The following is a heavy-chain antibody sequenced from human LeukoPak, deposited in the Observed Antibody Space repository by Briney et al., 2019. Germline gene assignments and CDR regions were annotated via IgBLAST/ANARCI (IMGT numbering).Heavy chain of an antibody. Sequence: ASVKVSFKASGYTFTSYGICWVRQAPGQGLEWMGWISGDNSNTKYAEKIQGRVTMTTDASTSTAYMELRSLRSDDTAVYYCARDELLGYGMDVWGQGTTVTVSS. J-gene: IGHJ6*02. CDR2: ISGDNSNT. V-gene: IGHV1-18*01. CDR1: GYTFTSYG. D-gene: IGHD1-7*01. CDR3: ARDELLGYGMDV.